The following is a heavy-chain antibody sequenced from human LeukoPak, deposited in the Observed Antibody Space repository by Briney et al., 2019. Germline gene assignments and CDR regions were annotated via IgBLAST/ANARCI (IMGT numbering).Heavy chain of an antibody. J-gene: IGHJ4*02. CDR1: GFTFSSYG. Sequence: GGSLRLSCAASGFTFSSYGMHCVRQAPGKGLEWVAVIWYDGSNKYYADSVKGRFTISRDNSKNTLYLQMNSLRAEDTAVYYCARDAGRYYFDYWGQGTLVTVSS. D-gene: IGHD4-17*01. CDR2: IWYDGSNK. CDR3: ARDAGRYYFDY. V-gene: IGHV3-33*01.